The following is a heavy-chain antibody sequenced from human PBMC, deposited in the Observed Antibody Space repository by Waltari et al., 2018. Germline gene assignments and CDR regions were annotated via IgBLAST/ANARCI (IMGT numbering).Heavy chain of an antibody. CDR3: TSPGVATFDY. CDR1: GFTFSGSS. CDR2: IRRKANSYAT. V-gene: IGHV3-73*02. D-gene: IGHD5-12*01. J-gene: IGHJ4*02. Sequence: EVQLVESGGGLVQPGGSLKLSCAASGFTFSGSSMHWVRQASGKGRGWVGRIRRKANSYATAYAASVKGRFTISRDDSKNTAYLQMNSLKTEDTAVYYCTSPGVATFDYWGQGTLVTVSS.